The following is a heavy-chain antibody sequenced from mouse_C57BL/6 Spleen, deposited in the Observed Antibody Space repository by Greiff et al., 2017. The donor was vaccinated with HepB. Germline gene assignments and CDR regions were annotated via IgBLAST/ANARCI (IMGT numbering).Heavy chain of an antibody. CDR3: AKGLYSPYAMDY. J-gene: IGHJ4*01. D-gene: IGHD6-1*01. Sequence: QVQLQQPGAELVRPGSSVKLSCKASGYTFTSYWMHWVKQRPIQGLEWIGNIDPSDSEPHYNQKFKDKATLTVDKSSSTAYMQHSSLTSEDSAVYYYAKGLYSPYAMDYWGQGTSVTVSS. CDR1: GYTFTSYW. CDR2: IDPSDSEP. V-gene: IGHV1-52*01.